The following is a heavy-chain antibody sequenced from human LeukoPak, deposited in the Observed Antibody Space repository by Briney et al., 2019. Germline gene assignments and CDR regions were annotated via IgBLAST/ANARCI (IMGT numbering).Heavy chain of an antibody. CDR3: ARGKLGAATLDY. D-gene: IGHD1-26*01. CDR2: IRNDGSSK. Sequence: GGSLRLSCAASGFTFSGYGMHWIRQAPGKGLEGVAFIRNDGSSKYYADSVKGRFTISRDNSKNTLYLQMDSLRAEDTAVYYCARGKLGAATLDYWGQGTLVTVSS. V-gene: IGHV3-30*02. CDR1: GFTFSGYG. J-gene: IGHJ4*02.